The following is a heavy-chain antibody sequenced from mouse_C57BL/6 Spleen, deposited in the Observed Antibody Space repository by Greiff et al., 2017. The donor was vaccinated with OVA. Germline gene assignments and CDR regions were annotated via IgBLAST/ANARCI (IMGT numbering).Heavy chain of an antibody. D-gene: IGHD2-5*01. CDR2: IDPETGGT. CDR3: TRSGYSNYGFAY. J-gene: IGHJ3*01. Sequence: QVQLQQSGAELVRPGASVTLSCKASGYTFTDYEMHWVKQTPVHGLEWIGAIDPETGGTAYHQKFKGKAILTADKSSSTAYMELRSLTYEDSAVYYCTRSGYSNYGFAYWGQGTLVTVSA. V-gene: IGHV1-15*01. CDR1: GYTFTDYE.